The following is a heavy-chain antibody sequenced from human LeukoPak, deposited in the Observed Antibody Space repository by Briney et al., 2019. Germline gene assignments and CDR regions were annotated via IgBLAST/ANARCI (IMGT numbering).Heavy chain of an antibody. Sequence: PGGSLRLSCAASVFTFSSYAMHWVRQAPGKGLEWVAVISYDGSNKYYADSVKGRFTISRDNSKNTLYLQMNSLRAEDTAVYYCVLGDYGSGSYYNARWGYGMDVWGQGTTVTVSS. J-gene: IGHJ6*02. CDR1: VFTFSSYA. V-gene: IGHV3-30-3*01. CDR2: ISYDGSNK. D-gene: IGHD3-10*01. CDR3: VLGDYGSGSYYNARWGYGMDV.